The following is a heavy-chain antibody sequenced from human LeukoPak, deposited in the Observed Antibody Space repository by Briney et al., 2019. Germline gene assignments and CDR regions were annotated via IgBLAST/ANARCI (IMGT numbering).Heavy chain of an antibody. J-gene: IGHJ5*02. CDR3: AKGPRALYGSGSSGWFDP. V-gene: IGHV3-23*01. CDR1: GFTFSSYA. D-gene: IGHD3-10*01. CDR2: ISGSGGST. Sequence: GGSLRLSCAASGFTFSSYAMSWVRQAPGKGLEWVSAISGSGGSTYYADSVKGRFTISRDNSKNTLYLQMNSLRAEDTAVYYCAKGPRALYGSGSSGWFDPWGQGTLVTVPS.